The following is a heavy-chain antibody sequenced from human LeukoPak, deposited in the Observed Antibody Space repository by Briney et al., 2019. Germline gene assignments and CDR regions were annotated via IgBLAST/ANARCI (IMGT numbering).Heavy chain of an antibody. CDR2: IYYSGST. Sequence: SETLSLTCTVSGDSITNYYWSWIRQPAGKGLEWIGSIYYSGSTYYNPSLKSRVTISVDTSKNQFSLKLSSVTAADTAVYYCARARLRPNYFDYWGQGTLVTVSS. V-gene: IGHV4-59*05. D-gene: IGHD4-17*01. CDR3: ARARLRPNYFDY. J-gene: IGHJ4*02. CDR1: GDSITNYY.